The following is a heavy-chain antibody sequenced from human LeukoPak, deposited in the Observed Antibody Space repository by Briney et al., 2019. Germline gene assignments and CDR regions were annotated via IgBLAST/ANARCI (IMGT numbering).Heavy chain of an antibody. J-gene: IGHJ4*02. V-gene: IGHV1-2*02. D-gene: IGHD2-21*02. CDR3: AKVTATTFDY. Sequence: ASVTASCKASGYTFTGYYIHWVRQAPGQGLEWMGWIHPNRGNTNYALEFQGRVTMTRDTSISTAYMELNRLTSDDTAVYYCAKVTATTFDYWGQGTLVTVSS. CDR1: GYTFTGYY. CDR2: IHPNRGNT.